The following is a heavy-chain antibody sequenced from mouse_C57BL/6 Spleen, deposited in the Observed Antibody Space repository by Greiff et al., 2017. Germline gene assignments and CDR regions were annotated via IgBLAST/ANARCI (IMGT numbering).Heavy chain of an antibody. D-gene: IGHD2-4*01. CDR2: IYPGDGDT. CDR1: GYAFSSSW. CDR3: ARDDYDRDYAMDY. J-gene: IGHJ4*01. Sequence: QVQLKESGPELVKPGASVKISCKASGYAFSSSWMNWVKQRPGKGLEWSGRIYPGDGDTNYNGKFKGKATLTADKSSSTAYMQLSSLTSEDSAVYFCARDDYDRDYAMDYWGQGTSVTVSS. V-gene: IGHV1-82*01.